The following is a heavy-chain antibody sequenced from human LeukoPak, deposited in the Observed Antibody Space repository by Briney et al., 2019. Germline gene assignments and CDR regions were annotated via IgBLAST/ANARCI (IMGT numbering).Heavy chain of an antibody. Sequence: PGGSLRLSCTASGFAFGDYALSWVRQAPGKGLEWVSAIRGSGGSSFYSDSVKGRFTISRDNSKNTLYLQMNSLRAEDTAVYYCAKDRISSGYYEKDAFDIWGQGTMVTVSS. CDR2: IRGSGGSS. CDR3: AKDRISSGYYEKDAFDI. CDR1: GFAFGDYA. J-gene: IGHJ3*02. V-gene: IGHV3-23*01. D-gene: IGHD3-22*01.